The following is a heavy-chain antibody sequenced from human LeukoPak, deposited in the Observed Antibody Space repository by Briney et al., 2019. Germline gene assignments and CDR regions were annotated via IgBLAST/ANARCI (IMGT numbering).Heavy chain of an antibody. J-gene: IGHJ4*02. V-gene: IGHV1-3*01. D-gene: IGHD2-2*01. CDR3: ASMGVPAAPSY. CDR2: INAGNGNT. Sequence: ASVNVSCKASGYTFTSYAMHWVRQAPGQRLEWMGWINAGNGNTKYSQKFQGRVTITRDTSASTAYMELSSLRSEDTAVYHCASMGVPAAPSYWGQGTLVTVSS. CDR1: GYTFTSYA.